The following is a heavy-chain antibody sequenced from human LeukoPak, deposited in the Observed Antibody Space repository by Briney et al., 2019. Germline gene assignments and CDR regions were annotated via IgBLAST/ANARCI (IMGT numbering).Heavy chain of an antibody. V-gene: IGHV4-39*01. J-gene: IGHJ4*02. CDR3: ARYRIDLYFFDF. Sequence: SETLSLTCTVSGDSISSSTYYWGRIRQSPGKGLEWIGSIYYSGSTSYNPSLKSRVTISGDTSNNQFSLNLSSVTAADTAMYYCARYRIDLYFFDFWGQGTLVTVSS. CDR2: IYYSGST. CDR1: GDSISSSTYY. D-gene: IGHD2-15*01.